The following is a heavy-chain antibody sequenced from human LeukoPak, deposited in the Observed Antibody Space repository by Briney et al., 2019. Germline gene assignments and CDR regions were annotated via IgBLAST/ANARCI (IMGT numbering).Heavy chain of an antibody. J-gene: IGHJ4*02. CDR2: IYYSGTT. CDR1: GASINNYY. V-gene: IGHV4-59*08. Sequence: SETLSLTCTVSGASINNYYWSWIRQPPGKGLEYIGFIYYSGTTNYNPSLKSRVTISVDTSKNRFSLKLSSVTAADTAVYYCARLGGGYSYGYYLDYWGQGTLVTVSS. D-gene: IGHD5-18*01. CDR3: ARLGGGYSYGYYLDY.